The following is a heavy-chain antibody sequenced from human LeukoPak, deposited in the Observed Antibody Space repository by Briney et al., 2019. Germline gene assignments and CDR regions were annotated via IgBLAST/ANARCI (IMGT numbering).Heavy chain of an antibody. CDR1: GFTFSSYG. D-gene: IGHD5-18*01. CDR3: AKDSRIQLWTYNGDYFDY. Sequence: GGSLRLSCAASGFTFSSYGMHWVRQAPGKGLEWVAFIRYDGSNKYYADSVKGRFTTSRDNSKNTLYLQMNSLRGEDTAVYYCAKDSRIQLWTYNGDYFDYWGQGTLVTVS. V-gene: IGHV3-30*02. CDR2: IRYDGSNK. J-gene: IGHJ4*02.